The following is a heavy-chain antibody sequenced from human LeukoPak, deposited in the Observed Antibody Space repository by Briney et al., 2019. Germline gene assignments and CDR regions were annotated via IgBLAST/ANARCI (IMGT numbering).Heavy chain of an antibody. J-gene: IGHJ4*02. D-gene: IGHD5-12*01. Sequence: GGSLRLSCAASGFTFDDYAMHWVRQAPGEGLEWVSLISWDGGSTYYADFVKGRFTISRDNSKNSLYLQMNSLRAEDTALYYCAKVGFRGGLDYWGQGTLVTVSS. CDR1: GFTFDDYA. V-gene: IGHV3-43D*03. CDR3: AKVGFRGGLDY. CDR2: ISWDGGST.